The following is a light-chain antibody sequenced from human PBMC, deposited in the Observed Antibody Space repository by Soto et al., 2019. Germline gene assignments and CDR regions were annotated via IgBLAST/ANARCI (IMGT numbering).Light chain of an antibody. CDR2: DAS. J-gene: IGKJ1*01. CDR1: QSVANRF. V-gene: IGKV3-20*01. Sequence: EIVLTQSPGTLSLSPGERATLSCRASQSVANRFLAWYQQKPGQAPSLLIYDASTRATGTPDRFSGSVSGTDFTLTISILEPEDFAVYHCQQYGSSPKTLGQGTQVEIK. CDR3: QQYGSSPKT.